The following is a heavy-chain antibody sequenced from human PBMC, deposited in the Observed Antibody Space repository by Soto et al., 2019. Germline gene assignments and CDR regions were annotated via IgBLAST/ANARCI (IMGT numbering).Heavy chain of an antibody. Sequence: QLQLQESGPGLVKPSETLSLTCTVSGGSISSNTYYWGWIRQPPGKGLEWIVSIYYSGSTYYNPSLKSRVTISVDTSKNQFSLKLSSVTAADTAVYYCASYRGYSYGNGFDIWGQGTMVTVSS. CDR1: GGSISSNTYY. CDR3: ASYRGYSYGNGFDI. V-gene: IGHV4-39*01. D-gene: IGHD5-18*01. CDR2: IYYSGST. J-gene: IGHJ3*02.